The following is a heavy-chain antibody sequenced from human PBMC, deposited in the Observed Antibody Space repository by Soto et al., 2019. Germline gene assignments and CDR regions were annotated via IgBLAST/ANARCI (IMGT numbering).Heavy chain of an antibody. CDR2: ISDRGDI. Sequence: SETLSLTCTFSGISITSSYWNWFRQSPGKGLEWIGQISDRGDINYNPPLESRVAISTDTSKNQVSLTLTAVNAADTAVYFCASGRHWFGPWGQGTRVTVSS. J-gene: IGHJ5*02. CDR1: GISITSSY. V-gene: IGHV4-59*08. CDR3: ASGRHWFGP.